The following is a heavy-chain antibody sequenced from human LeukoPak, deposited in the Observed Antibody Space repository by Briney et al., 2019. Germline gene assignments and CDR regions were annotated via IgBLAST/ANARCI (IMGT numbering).Heavy chain of an antibody. CDR1: GFTVSSNY. J-gene: IGHJ4*02. D-gene: IGHD5-18*01. Sequence: GSLRLSCAASGFTVSSNYMSWVRQAPGKGLEWVSVIYSGGSTYYADSVKGRFTISRDDSKNTLYLQMNSLRAEDTAVYYCARGVQLWSANYFDYWGQGTLVTVSS. CDR2: IYSGGST. V-gene: IGHV3-66*01. CDR3: ARGVQLWSANYFDY.